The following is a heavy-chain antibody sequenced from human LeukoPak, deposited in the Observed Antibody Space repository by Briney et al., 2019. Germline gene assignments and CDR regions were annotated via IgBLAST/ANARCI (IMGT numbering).Heavy chain of an antibody. J-gene: IGHJ2*01. V-gene: IGHV3-23*01. D-gene: IGHD1-26*01. CDR3: AKDRTAGASYWYFDL. CDR2: ISSSGSGGNT. CDR1: GFTFSTYA. Sequence: GGSLRLSCAASGFTFSTYAMSWARQAPGKGLEWVSGISSSGSGGNTYYADSVKGRFTISRDSSKNTLFLQMNTLRAEDTAIYYCAKDRTAGASYWYFDLWGRGTLVTVSS.